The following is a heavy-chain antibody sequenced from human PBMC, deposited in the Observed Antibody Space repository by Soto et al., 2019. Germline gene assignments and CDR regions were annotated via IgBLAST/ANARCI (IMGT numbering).Heavy chain of an antibody. V-gene: IGHV2-5*01. J-gene: IGHJ6*02. CDR3: AHSRSGVVVPAALYYYYYGMDV. CDR1: GFSLRTSGVG. CDR2: IYLNDDK. Sequence: GSGPPLVNPTQPLTLTCTFSGFSLRTSGVGVGWIRQPPGKALEWHALIYLNDDKRYSPSLKSRLTITKDTSKNQVVLTMTNMDPVDTATYYCAHSRSGVVVPAALYYYYYGMDVWGQGTTVTVSS. D-gene: IGHD2-2*01.